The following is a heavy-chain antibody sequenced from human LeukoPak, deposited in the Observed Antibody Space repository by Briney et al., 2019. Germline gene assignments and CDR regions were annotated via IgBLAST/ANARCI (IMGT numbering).Heavy chain of an antibody. Sequence: PSETLSLTCTVSGVSISSYYWDWIRQPPGKRLEWIGYISYTGNTNYNPSLKSRVTISVDTSKNQFSLKLSSVTAADTAVYYCARKYSSGWYRSDRYAFDIWGQGTMVTVSS. CDR1: GVSISSYY. CDR3: ARKYSSGWYRSDRYAFDI. CDR2: ISYTGNT. V-gene: IGHV4-59*08. D-gene: IGHD6-19*01. J-gene: IGHJ3*02.